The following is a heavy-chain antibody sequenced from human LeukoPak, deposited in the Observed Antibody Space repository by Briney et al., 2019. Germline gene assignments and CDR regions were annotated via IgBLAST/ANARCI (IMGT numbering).Heavy chain of an antibody. CDR2: IKQDVSEK. Sequence: GGSLRLSCAASTFTFSNFWMSWVRQVAGKGLEWVATIKQDVSEKYYVDSVKGRFTISRDDAKNSLYLQMNSLRAEDTAVYYCARANYDILTGYRTYYYYYYMDVWGKGTTVTISS. D-gene: IGHD3-9*01. J-gene: IGHJ6*03. V-gene: IGHV3-7*01. CDR1: TFTFSNFW. CDR3: ARANYDILTGYRTYYYYYYMDV.